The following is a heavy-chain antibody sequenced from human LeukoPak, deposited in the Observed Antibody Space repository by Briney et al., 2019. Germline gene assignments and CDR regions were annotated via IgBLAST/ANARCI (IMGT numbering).Heavy chain of an antibody. D-gene: IGHD5-24*01. CDR1: GFTFSSYS. Sequence: PGGSLRLSCAASGFTFSSYSMNWVRQAPGKGLEWVSSISSSSSYIYYADSVKGRFTISRDNAKNSLYLQMNSLRAEDTAVYYCARDPVKMATTLGGDYWGQGTLVTVSS. J-gene: IGHJ4*02. CDR2: ISSSSSYI. V-gene: IGHV3-21*01. CDR3: ARDPVKMATTLGGDY.